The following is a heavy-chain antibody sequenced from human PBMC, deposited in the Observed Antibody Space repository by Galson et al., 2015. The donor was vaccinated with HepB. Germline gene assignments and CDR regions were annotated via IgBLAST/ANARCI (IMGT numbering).Heavy chain of an antibody. CDR3: AQGSSGYSYSWFDP. CDR1: GFTFSSYA. V-gene: IGHV3-64*04. J-gene: IGHJ5*02. D-gene: IGHD3-22*01. Sequence: SLRLSCAASGFTFSSYAMHWVRQAPGKGLEYVSAISSNGGSTYYADSVKGRFTISRDNSKNTLYLQMNSLRAEDTAVYYCAQGSSGYSYSWFDPWGQGTLVTVSS. CDR2: ISSNGGST.